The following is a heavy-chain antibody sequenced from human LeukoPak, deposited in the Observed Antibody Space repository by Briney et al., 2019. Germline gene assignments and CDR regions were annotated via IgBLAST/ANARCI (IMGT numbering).Heavy chain of an antibody. J-gene: IGHJ6*02. V-gene: IGHV5-51*01. CDR2: IYPGDSDT. CDR3: ARLCYDFWSGYYCGMDV. Sequence: GESLKISCKGSGYSFTSYWIGWVRQMPGKGLEWMGIIYPGDSDTRYSPSFQGQVTISADKSISTAYLQWSSLKASDTAMYYCARLCYDFWSGYYCGMDVWGQGTTVTVSS. D-gene: IGHD3-3*01. CDR1: GYSFTSYW.